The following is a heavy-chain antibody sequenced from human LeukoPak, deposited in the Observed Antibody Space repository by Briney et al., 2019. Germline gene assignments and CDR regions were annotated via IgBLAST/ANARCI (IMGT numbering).Heavy chain of an antibody. CDR1: GFTFSGYW. Sequence: PGGSLRISCAACGFTFSGYWMHWVRQAQGKGLVWVSRIKSDGSYTAYADSVKGRFTISRDNAKNTLYLQMNSLRVEDTAVYYCARDVRGGYHDYWGQGTLVTVSS. CDR2: IKSDGSYT. J-gene: IGHJ4*02. CDR3: ARDVRGGYHDY. D-gene: IGHD5-18*01. V-gene: IGHV3-74*01.